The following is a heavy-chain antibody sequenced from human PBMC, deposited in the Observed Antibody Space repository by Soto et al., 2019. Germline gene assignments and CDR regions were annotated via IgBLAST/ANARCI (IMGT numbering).Heavy chain of an antibody. CDR3: ARVSLYYYDSSERYFDY. J-gene: IGHJ4*02. V-gene: IGHV1-3*01. CDR2: INAGNGNT. Sequence: ASVKVSGKASGYTFTSYAMHWVRQAPGQRLEWMGWINAGNGNTKYSQRFQGRVTITRDTSASTAYMELSSLRSEDTAVYYCARVSLYYYDSSERYFDYWGQGTLVTVS. D-gene: IGHD3-22*01. CDR1: GYTFTSYA.